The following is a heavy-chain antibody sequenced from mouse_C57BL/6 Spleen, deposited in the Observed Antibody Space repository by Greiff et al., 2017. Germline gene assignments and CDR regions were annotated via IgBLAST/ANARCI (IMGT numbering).Heavy chain of an antibody. J-gene: IGHJ2*01. D-gene: IGHD2-4*01. Sequence: EVKLVESGPGMVKPSQSLSLTCTVTGYSITSGYDWHWIRHFPGNKLEWMGYISYSGSTNYNPSLKSRISITHDTSKNHFFLKLNSVTTEDTATYYCARGDYDGYFDYWGQGTTLTVSS. CDR2: ISYSGST. V-gene: IGHV3-1*01. CDR1: GYSITSGYD. CDR3: ARGDYDGYFDY.